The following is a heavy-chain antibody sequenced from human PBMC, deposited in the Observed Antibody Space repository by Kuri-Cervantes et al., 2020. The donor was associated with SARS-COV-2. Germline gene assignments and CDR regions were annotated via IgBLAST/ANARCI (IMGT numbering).Heavy chain of an antibody. V-gene: IGHV4-59*01. CDR2: IFYSGST. D-gene: IGHD2-21*01. J-gene: IGHJ4*02. CDR3: ARATSYCGGDCYIFDY. Sequence: SETLSLTCTVSGDSISSYYWGWIRQPPGRGLEWIGYIFYSGSTNYNPSPKSRVTISVDTSKNQFSLRLNSVTAADTAVYYCARATSYCGGDCYIFDYWGQGTLVTVSS. CDR1: GDSISSYY.